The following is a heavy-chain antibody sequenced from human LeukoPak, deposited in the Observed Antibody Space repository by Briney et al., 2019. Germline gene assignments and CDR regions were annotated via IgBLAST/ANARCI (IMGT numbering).Heavy chain of an antibody. CDR3: AKDLSFSLEEDY. Sequence: GRSLRLSCAASGFTFSSYGMHWVRQAPGKGLEWVAVISYDGSNKYYADSVKGRFTISRDNSKNTLYLQMNSLRAEDTAVYYCAKDLSFSLEEDYWGQGTLVTVSS. CDR1: GFTFSSYG. CDR2: ISYDGSNK. D-gene: IGHD2/OR15-2a*01. J-gene: IGHJ4*02. V-gene: IGHV3-30*18.